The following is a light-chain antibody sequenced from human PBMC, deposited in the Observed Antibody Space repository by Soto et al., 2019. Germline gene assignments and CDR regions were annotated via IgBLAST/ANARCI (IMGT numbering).Light chain of an antibody. CDR1: SSDVGGYNY. CDR3: CSYAGSYSFV. V-gene: IGLV2-11*01. Sequence: LTQPRSVSGSPGQSVTISCTGTSSDVGGYNYVSWYQQHPGKAPKLMIYDVSKRPSGVPDRFSGSKSGNTDSLTISGLQAEDEADYYCCSYAGSYSFVFGTGTKVTVL. CDR2: DVS. J-gene: IGLJ1*01.